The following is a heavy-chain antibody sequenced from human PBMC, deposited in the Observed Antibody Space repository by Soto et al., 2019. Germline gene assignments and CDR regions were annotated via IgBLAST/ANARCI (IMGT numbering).Heavy chain of an antibody. Sequence: GGSLRLSCAASGFTFSSYAMSWVRQAPGKGLEWVSAISGSGGSTYYADSVKGRFTISRDNSKNTLYLQMNSLRAEDTAVYYCAKDPRNTYCSSTSCYSDYYYGMDVWGQGTTVTVSS. J-gene: IGHJ6*02. CDR1: GFTFSSYA. V-gene: IGHV3-23*01. D-gene: IGHD2-2*01. CDR3: AKDPRNTYCSSTSCYSDYYYGMDV. CDR2: ISGSGGST.